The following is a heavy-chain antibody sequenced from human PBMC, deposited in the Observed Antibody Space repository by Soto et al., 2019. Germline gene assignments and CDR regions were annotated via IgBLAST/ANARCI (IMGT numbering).Heavy chain of an antibody. CDR3: ASRRGYSYGWSI. D-gene: IGHD5-18*01. CDR2: MNPNSGNT. Sequence: ASVKVSCKASGYTFISYDINWVRQATGQGLEWMGWMNPNSGNTGYAQKFQGRVTMTRNTSISTAYMELSSLRSEDTAVYYCASRRGYSYGWSIWGQGTMVTVSS. V-gene: IGHV1-8*01. CDR1: GYTFISYD. J-gene: IGHJ3*02.